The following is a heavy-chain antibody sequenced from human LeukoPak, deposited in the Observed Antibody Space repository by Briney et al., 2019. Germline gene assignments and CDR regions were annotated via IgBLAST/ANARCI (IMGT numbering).Heavy chain of an antibody. Sequence: PGGSLRLSCAASGFGFSGYGMHWVRQTPGRGLEWVAFIRYDGSTKDYADSVRGRFTISRDNSKNTLYLQMNSLRDEDTVVYYCAPSILGVAPPGGGANYWGQGTLVTVSS. CDR2: IRYDGSTK. V-gene: IGHV3-30*02. J-gene: IGHJ4*02. CDR3: APSILGVAPPGGGANY. D-gene: IGHD3-3*01. CDR1: GFGFSGYG.